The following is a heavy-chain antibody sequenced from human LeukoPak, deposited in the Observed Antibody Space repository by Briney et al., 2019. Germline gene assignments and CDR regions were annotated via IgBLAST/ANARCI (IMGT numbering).Heavy chain of an antibody. J-gene: IGHJ3*02. CDR1: GFTFSSYW. CDR3: STGSGHAFDI. Sequence: GGSLRLSCAASGFTFSSYWMHWVRQAPGKGLVWVSRINSDVSSTSYADSVKGRFTISRDNAKNTLYLQLTSLRAEDTAVYYCSTGSGHAFDIWGRGTMVTVSS. CDR2: INSDVSST. D-gene: IGHD3-10*01. V-gene: IGHV3-74*01.